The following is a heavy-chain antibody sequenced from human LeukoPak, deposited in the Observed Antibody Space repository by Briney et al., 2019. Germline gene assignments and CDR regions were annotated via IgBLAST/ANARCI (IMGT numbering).Heavy chain of an antibody. D-gene: IGHD3-22*01. CDR2: IHSSGRT. CDR3: ARGRGDYFDTSGYFCDY. CDR1: GSPISSFH. J-gene: IGHJ4*02. Sequence: PSETLSLPCSVSGSPISSFHGRWLRPPAGEGLEWIGRIHSSGRTSYNPSLKSRAPMSVDKSKNQFSLKLSSVTPADTAMYFCARGRGDYFDTSGYFCDYGGQGTRVTISS. V-gene: IGHV4-4*07.